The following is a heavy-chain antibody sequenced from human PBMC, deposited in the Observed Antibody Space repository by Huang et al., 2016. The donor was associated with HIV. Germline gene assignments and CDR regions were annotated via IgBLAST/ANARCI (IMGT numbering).Heavy chain of an antibody. Sequence: QLQLQESGPGLVKPSETLSLTCTVSGGSIRSDNYYWGWIRQPPGKGLEWIGSIYYSGSTYDNPALKSRGTVTGDTSKNQFSLKMRSVTAADTAVYYCARLPGSITMIRGVITDPYWGQGTLVTVSS. J-gene: IGHJ4*02. V-gene: IGHV4-39*01. CDR3: ARLPGSITMIRGVITDPY. CDR2: IYYSGST. D-gene: IGHD3-10*01. CDR1: GGSIRSDNYY.